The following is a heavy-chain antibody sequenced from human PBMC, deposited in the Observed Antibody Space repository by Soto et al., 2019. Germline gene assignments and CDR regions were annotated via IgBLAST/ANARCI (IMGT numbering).Heavy chain of an antibody. CDR3: SRGDPGRSYLSYFDY. D-gene: IGHD1-26*01. V-gene: IGHV1-18*01. J-gene: IGHJ4*02. Sequence: SVKVSCKASGYTVTSYSISWVRQAPGQGLEWMGCMSAYNGNTNDAQKLQGRFTMATETSTSPACMELRSMRSDYTAGYHCSRGDPGRSYLSYFDYWGQGTMVTVSS. CDR1: GYTVTSYS. CDR2: MSAYNGNT.